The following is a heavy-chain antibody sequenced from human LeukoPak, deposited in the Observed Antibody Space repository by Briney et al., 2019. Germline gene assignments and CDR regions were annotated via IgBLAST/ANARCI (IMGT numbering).Heavy chain of an antibody. D-gene: IGHD3-22*01. CDR3: ATDYYDGSGDYTPGILDV. V-gene: IGHV3-66*01. Sequence: GGSLRLSCAASGFTISSNYMTWVRQAPRKGLEWVSVIYGGGRTDYAESVKGRFTISRDNSKNTLYFQMNSLGVEDTAVYYCATDYYDGSGDYTPGILDVWGQGTTVTVSS. CDR2: IYGGGRT. J-gene: IGHJ6*02. CDR1: GFTISSNY.